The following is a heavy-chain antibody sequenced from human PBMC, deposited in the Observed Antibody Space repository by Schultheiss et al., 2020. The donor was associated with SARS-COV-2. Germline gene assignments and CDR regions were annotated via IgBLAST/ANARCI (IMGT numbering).Heavy chain of an antibody. CDR3: AKGPYDFWSGYYTDYMDV. CDR1: GFTFDDYT. V-gene: IGHV3-43*01. J-gene: IGHJ6*03. D-gene: IGHD3-3*01. Sequence: GGSLRLSCAASGFTFDDYTMHWVRQAPGKGLEWVSLISWDGGSTYYEDSVKGRFTISRDNSKNSLYLQMNSLRTEDTALYYCAKGPYDFWSGYYTDYMDVWGKGTTVTVSS. CDR2: ISWDGGST.